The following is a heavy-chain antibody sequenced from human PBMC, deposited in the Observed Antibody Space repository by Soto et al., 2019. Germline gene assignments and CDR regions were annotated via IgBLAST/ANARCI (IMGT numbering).Heavy chain of an antibody. Sequence: GGSLRLSCAASGFTFSSYWMSWVRQAPGKGLEWVANIKQDGSEKYYVDSVKGRFTISRDNAKNSLYLQMNSLRAEDTAVYYCARGDIAARLYYFDYWGQGTLVTVSS. D-gene: IGHD6-6*01. CDR1: GFTFSSYW. CDR3: ARGDIAARLYYFDY. J-gene: IGHJ4*02. V-gene: IGHV3-7*05. CDR2: IKQDGSEK.